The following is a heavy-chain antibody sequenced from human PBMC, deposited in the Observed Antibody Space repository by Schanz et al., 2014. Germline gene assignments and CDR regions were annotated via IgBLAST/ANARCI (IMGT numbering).Heavy chain of an antibody. J-gene: IGHJ4*02. CDR1: GYTFISYG. Sequence: QVQLEQSGAEVKKPGASVKVSCKASGYTFISYGIKWVRQAPGQGLEWMGRIIPILGIANYAQKFQGRVTITADKSTFTAYMDVSSLRSEDTAVYYCARGGSMVQEINFAYWGQGSLITVSS. V-gene: IGHV1-69*04. CDR2: IIPILGIA. D-gene: IGHD3-10*01. CDR3: ARGGSMVQEINFAY.